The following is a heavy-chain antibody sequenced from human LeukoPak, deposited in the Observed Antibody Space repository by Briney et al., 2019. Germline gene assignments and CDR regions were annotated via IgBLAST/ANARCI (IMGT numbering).Heavy chain of an antibody. D-gene: IGHD6-13*01. Sequence: SQTLSLTCAVYGGSFSGYYWSCIRQSPGKGLEWLGETSHSGSTDYNPSLKSRVTMSVDKSKNQFSLKVTFVTVADTAVYYCAREAAAARGRFDYWGQGTLVTVSS. CDR3: AREAAAARGRFDY. CDR2: TSHSGST. V-gene: IGHV4-34*01. J-gene: IGHJ4*02. CDR1: GGSFSGYY.